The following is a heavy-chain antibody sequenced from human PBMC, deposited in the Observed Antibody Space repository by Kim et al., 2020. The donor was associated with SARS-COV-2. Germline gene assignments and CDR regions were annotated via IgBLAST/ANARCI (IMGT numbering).Heavy chain of an antibody. D-gene: IGHD2-2*01. CDR1: GFTFSSYG. J-gene: IGHJ5*02. V-gene: IGHV3-30*18. Sequence: GGSLRLSCAASGFTFSSYGMHWVRQAPGRGLEWVAIISYDGSNKYYADSVKGRFTISRDNSKNTLYLQMNSLRAEDTAVYYCAKHGHIIVVPAAPNWLDP. CDR3: AKHGHIIVVPAAPNWLDP. CDR2: ISYDGSNK.